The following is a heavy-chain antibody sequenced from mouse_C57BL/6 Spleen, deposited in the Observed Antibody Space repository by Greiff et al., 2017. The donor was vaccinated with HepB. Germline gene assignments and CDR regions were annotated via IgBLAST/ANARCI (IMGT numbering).Heavy chain of an antibody. CDR2: IYPGSGST. V-gene: IGHV1-55*01. CDR3: ARYGDYDPDRFAY. D-gene: IGHD2-4*01. J-gene: IGHJ3*01. Sequence: QVQLQQSGAELVKPGASVKMSCKASGYTFTSYWITWVKQRPGQGLEWIGDIYPGSGSTNYNEKFKSKATLTVDTSSSTAYMQLSSLTSEDSAVYYCARYGDYDPDRFAYWGQGTLVTVSA. CDR1: GYTFTSYW.